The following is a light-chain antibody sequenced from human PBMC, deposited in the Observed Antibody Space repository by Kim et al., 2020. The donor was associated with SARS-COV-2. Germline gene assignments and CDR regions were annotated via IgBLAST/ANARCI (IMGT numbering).Light chain of an antibody. CDR3: QSYDSKMSAWV. CDR2: GDN. J-gene: IGLJ3*02. CDR1: GSSVGSIYD. V-gene: IGLV1-40*01. Sequence: QSVLTQPPSVSGAPGQRVTISCTGRGSSVGSIYDIQWYQQVPGTAPKLLIYGDNNRPSGVPDRFSVAKSGASASLTISGLQSEDEAEYHCQSYDSKMSAWVFGGGTQLTVL.